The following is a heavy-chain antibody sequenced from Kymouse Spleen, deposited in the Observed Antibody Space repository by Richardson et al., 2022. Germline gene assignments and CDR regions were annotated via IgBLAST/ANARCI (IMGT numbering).Heavy chain of an antibody. D-gene: IGHD3-10*01. J-gene: IGHJ6*02. CDR1: GGSISSSSYY. V-gene: IGHV4-39*01. CDR2: IYYSGST. CDR3: ARRTMVRGVIEYYYYGMDV. Sequence: QLQLQESGPGLVKPSETLSLTCTVSGGSISSSSYYWGWIRQPPGKGLEWIGSIYYSGSTYYNPSLKSRVTISVDTSKNQFSLKLSSVTAADTAVYYCARRTMVRGVIEYYYYGMDVWGQGTTVTVSS.